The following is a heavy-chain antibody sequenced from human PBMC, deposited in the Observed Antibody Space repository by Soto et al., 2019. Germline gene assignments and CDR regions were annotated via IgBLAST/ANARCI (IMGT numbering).Heavy chain of an antibody. V-gene: IGHV4-34*01. Sequence: SETLSLTCAVYGGSFSGYYWSWIRQPPGKGLEWIGEINHSGSTNSNPSLKSRVTISLDTSKNQFSLKLSSVTAADTAMYYCAGGKTYCSGGSCYGQYDYWGQGTLVTVSS. CDR3: AGGKTYCSGGSCYGQYDY. J-gene: IGHJ4*02. CDR2: INHSGST. CDR1: GGSFSGYY. D-gene: IGHD2-15*01.